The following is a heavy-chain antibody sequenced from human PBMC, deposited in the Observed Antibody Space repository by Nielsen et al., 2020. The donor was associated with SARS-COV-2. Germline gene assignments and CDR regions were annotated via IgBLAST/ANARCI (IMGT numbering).Heavy chain of an antibody. Sequence: ASVKVSCKASGYTFTSYCISWVRQAPGQGLEWMGWISAYNGNTDYAQKLQGRVSLTPDTSTGTAYMELRSLRADDTAVYYCARVGGAGGRRGFDYWGQGTLVTVSS. CDR2: ISAYNGNT. D-gene: IGHD3-16*01. CDR1: GYTFTSYC. CDR3: ARVGGAGGRRGFDY. J-gene: IGHJ4*02. V-gene: IGHV1-18*01.